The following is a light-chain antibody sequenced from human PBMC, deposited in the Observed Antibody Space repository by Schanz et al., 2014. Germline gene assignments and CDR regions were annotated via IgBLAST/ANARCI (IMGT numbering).Light chain of an antibody. J-gene: IGLJ3*02. Sequence: QSVLTQPASVSGSPGQSITISCIGTSSDIGTYNYVSWYQQYPGKVPKLIIYDVSERPSGVPDRFSGSKSGNTASLTISGLQAEDEADYYCCSYAGSYNFWVFGGGTKLTVL. CDR1: SSDIGTYNY. V-gene: IGLV2-11*01. CDR2: DVS. CDR3: CSYAGSYNFWV.